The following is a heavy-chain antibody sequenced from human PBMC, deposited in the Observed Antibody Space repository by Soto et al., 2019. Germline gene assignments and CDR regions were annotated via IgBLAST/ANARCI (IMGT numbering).Heavy chain of an antibody. CDR3: VKVGGYCGSPRCPRRVDY. CDR1: GFTFSSYG. CDR2: IWYDGSNK. D-gene: IGHD2-2*01. V-gene: IGHV3-33*06. Sequence: GGSLRLSCAASGFTFSSYGMYWVRQAPGKGLEWVAVIWYDGSNKYYADSVKGRFTISRDNSKNTLYLQMNSLRAEDTAVYYCVKVGGYCGSPRCPRRVDYWGQGTLVTVSS. J-gene: IGHJ4*02.